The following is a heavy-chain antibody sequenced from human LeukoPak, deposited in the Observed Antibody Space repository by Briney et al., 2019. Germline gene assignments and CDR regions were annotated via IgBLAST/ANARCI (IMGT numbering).Heavy chain of an antibody. CDR2: IIPILGIA. CDR1: GGTFSSYA. V-gene: IGHV1-69*04. J-gene: IGHJ4*02. Sequence: SVKVSCKASGGTFSSYAISWVRQAPGQGLEWMGRIIPILGIANYAQKFQGRVTITADKSMSTAYMELSSLRSEDTAVYYCARDLEACGGDCRGDYWGQGTLVTVSS. CDR3: ARDLEACGGDCRGDY. D-gene: IGHD2-21*02.